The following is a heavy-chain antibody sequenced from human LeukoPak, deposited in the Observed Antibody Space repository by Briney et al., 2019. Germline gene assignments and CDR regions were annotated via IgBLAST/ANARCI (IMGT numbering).Heavy chain of an antibody. D-gene: IGHD3-22*01. J-gene: IGHJ4*02. Sequence: TLSLTCTVSGGSISSGSYYWSWIRQPAGKGLEWIGRIYTSGSTNYNPSLKSRVTISVDTSKNQFSLKLSSVTAADTAVYYCARDGSSGYFFDYWGQGTLVTISS. CDR2: IYTSGST. CDR1: GGSISSGSYY. V-gene: IGHV4-61*02. CDR3: ARDGSSGYFFDY.